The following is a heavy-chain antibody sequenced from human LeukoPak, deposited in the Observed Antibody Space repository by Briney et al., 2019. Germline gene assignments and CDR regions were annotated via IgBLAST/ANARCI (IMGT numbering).Heavy chain of an antibody. J-gene: IGHJ4*02. CDR1: GYSFITSW. CDR3: GRGAYSGYEFDC. V-gene: IGHV5-51*01. Sequence: GESLNLYCRASGYSFITSWLGWVRQMPGKGLEWMGVIYPGNSDTRYSPSFQGQVTFSADKSISTAYLQWSSLEASDTAMYFCGRGAYSGYEFDCWGQGTLVTVSS. D-gene: IGHD5-12*01. CDR2: IYPGNSDT.